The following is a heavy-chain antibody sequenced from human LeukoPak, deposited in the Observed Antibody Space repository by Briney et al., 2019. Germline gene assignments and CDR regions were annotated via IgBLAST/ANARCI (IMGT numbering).Heavy chain of an antibody. J-gene: IGHJ4*02. CDR2: IYHSGST. D-gene: IGHD6-13*01. Sequence: SETLSLTCTVSGGSISSGGYYWSWIRQPPGKGLEWIGYIYHSGSTYYNPSLKSRVTISVDRSKNQFSLKLSSVTAADTAVYYCAREGAAAGTAFDYWGQGTLVTVSS. CDR1: GGSISSGGYY. CDR3: AREGAAAGTAFDY. V-gene: IGHV4-30-2*01.